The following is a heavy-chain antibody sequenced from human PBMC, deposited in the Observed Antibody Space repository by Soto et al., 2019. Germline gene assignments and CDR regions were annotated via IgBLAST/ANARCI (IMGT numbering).Heavy chain of an antibody. Sequence: SETLSLTCTVSGGSISSYYWSWIRQPPGKGLEWIGYIYYSGSTNYNPSLKSRVTISVDTSKNQFSLKLSSVTAADTAVYYCARAGSIYGSGFFDYWGQGTLVTVSS. CDR1: GGSISSYY. D-gene: IGHD3-10*01. V-gene: IGHV4-59*01. CDR3: ARAGSIYGSGFFDY. J-gene: IGHJ4*02. CDR2: IYYSGST.